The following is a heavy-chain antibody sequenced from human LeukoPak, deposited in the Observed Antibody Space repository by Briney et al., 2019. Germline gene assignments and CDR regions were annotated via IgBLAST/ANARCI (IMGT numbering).Heavy chain of an antibody. V-gene: IGHV3-20*04. CDR1: GFTFDDYG. D-gene: IGHD3-22*01. J-gene: IGHJ4*02. CDR2: INWNGGST. CDR3: AKDYRRYDSSGSLFDY. Sequence: GGSLRLSCAASGFTFDDYGMSWVRQAPGKGLEWVSGINWNGGSTGYADSVKGRFTISRDNAKNSLYLQMNSLRAEDTALYYCAKDYRRYDSSGSLFDYWGQGTLVTVSS.